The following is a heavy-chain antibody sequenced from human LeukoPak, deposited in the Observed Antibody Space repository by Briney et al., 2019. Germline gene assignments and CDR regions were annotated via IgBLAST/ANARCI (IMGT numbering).Heavy chain of an antibody. J-gene: IGHJ6*02. CDR2: INPNNGAT. D-gene: IGHD1-26*01. CDR1: GYTFTSYY. Sequence: KPGASVKVSCKASGYTFTSYYMNWVRQAPGQGLEWMGWINPNNGATDYARIFQGRVTITSDTSVTTAYLDLNRLTSDDTAIYYCARLYSGSGLYYGLDVWGPGTTVTVSS. CDR3: ARLYSGSGLYYGLDV. V-gene: IGHV1-2*02.